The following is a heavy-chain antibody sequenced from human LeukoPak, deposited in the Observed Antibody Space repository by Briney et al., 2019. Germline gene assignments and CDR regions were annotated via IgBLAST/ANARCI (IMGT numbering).Heavy chain of an antibody. D-gene: IGHD3-9*01. CDR1: GGSFSGYY. Sequence: SETLSLTCAVYGGSFSGYYWGWIRQPPGKGLEWIGEINHSGSTNYNPSLKSRVTISVDTSKNQFSLKLSSVTAADTAVYYCARGVSGYYPRGWFDPWGQGTLVTVSS. CDR3: ARGVSGYYPRGWFDP. V-gene: IGHV4-34*01. CDR2: INHSGST. J-gene: IGHJ5*02.